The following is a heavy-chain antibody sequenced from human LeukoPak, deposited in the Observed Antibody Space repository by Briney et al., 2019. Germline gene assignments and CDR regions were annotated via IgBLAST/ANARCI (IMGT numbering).Heavy chain of an antibody. Sequence: SETLSLTCTVSGGSISSYYWSWIRQPPGKGLEWIGYIYYSGSTNYNPSLKSRVTISVDTSKNQFSLKLSSVTAADTAVYYCARDHYYDSSGYYPGAFDIWGQGTMVTVSS. J-gene: IGHJ3*02. CDR2: IYYSGST. CDR1: GGSISSYY. D-gene: IGHD3-22*01. V-gene: IGHV4-59*01. CDR3: ARDHYYDSSGYYPGAFDI.